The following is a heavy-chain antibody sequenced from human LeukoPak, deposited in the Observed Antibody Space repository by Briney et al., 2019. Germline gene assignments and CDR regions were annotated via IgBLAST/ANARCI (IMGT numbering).Heavy chain of an antibody. CDR1: GYTFTNYL. D-gene: IGHD2-21*02. CDR2: ITPSVDTT. CDR3: ARKGCTGDCYRFDP. Sequence: ASVKVSCKASGYTFTNYLLHWVRQASGQGLEWVGRITPSVDTTNYAQKFRDRVTMTRDTSTSTVYMELSSLRSDDTAVYYCARKGCTGDCYRFDPWGRGTLVTVSS. V-gene: IGHV1-46*01. J-gene: IGHJ5*02.